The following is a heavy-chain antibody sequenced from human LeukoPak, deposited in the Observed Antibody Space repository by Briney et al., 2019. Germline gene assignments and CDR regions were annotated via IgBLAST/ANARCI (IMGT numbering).Heavy chain of an antibody. CDR3: ARHSRSHCGTAACYGPYFDY. D-gene: IGHD2-15*01. Sequence: PGGSLRLSCAASGFAFSSYSMNWVRQAPGKGLEWVSYIRSSSTTIYYADSVKGRFTISRDNAKNSLYLQMNSLRVEDTAVYFCARHSRSHCGTAACYGPYFDYWGQGILVTVSS. CDR2: IRSSSTTI. CDR1: GFAFSSYS. J-gene: IGHJ4*02. V-gene: IGHV3-48*01.